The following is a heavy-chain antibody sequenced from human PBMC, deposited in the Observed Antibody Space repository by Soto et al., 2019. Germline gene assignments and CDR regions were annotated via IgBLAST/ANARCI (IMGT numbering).Heavy chain of an antibody. V-gene: IGHV2-5*02. CDR3: ARFMITFGGVIVRAVDY. Sequence: QITLKESGPPLVKPTQTLTLTCTFSGFSLSTSGVGVGWIRQPPGKALEWLALIYWDNDKRYSPSLKSRLTSTNDTSKNQVVLTMPNMDPVDTATYYCARFMITFGGVIVRAVDYWGQGTLVTVSS. J-gene: IGHJ4*02. D-gene: IGHD3-16*02. CDR2: IYWDNDK. CDR1: GFSLSTSGVG.